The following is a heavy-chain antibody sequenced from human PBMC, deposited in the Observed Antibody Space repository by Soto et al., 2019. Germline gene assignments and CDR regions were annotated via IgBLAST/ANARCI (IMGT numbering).Heavy chain of an antibody. J-gene: IGHJ6*02. CDR2: ISGSGGGT. V-gene: IGHV3-23*01. CDR3: AHPYQGALYYYRMDV. Sequence: GGSLRLSCAASEFTFSSYAMSWVRQAPGKGLEWVSGISGSGGGTYYADSVKGRFTISRDNSKNMLNLQMNSLRAEDTAVYYFAHPYQGALYYYRMDVCSQGTTVT. CDR1: EFTFSSYA. D-gene: IGHD2-2*01.